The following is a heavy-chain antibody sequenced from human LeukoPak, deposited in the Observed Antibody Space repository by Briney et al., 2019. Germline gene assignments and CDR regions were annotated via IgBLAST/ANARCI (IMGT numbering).Heavy chain of an antibody. J-gene: IGHJ4*02. D-gene: IGHD3-22*01. CDR1: GFTFSSYS. Sequence: GSLRLSCAASGFTFSSYSMNWVRQAPGKGLEWVSSISSSSSYIYYADSVKGRFTISRDNAKNSLYLQMNSLRVEDTAVYYCARVRYDSSGYYSSFDYWGQGTLVTVSS. CDR2: ISSSSSYI. V-gene: IGHV3-21*01. CDR3: ARVRYDSSGYYSSFDY.